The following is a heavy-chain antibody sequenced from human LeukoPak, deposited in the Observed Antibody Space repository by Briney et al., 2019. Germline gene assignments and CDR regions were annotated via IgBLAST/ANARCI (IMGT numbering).Heavy chain of an antibody. Sequence: ASVKVSCKASGYTFTSYGISWVRQAPGQGLEWMGWISAYNGNTTYAQKLQGRVTMTTDTSTSTAYMELRSLRSDDTAVYYCARFGYSSGWYNLGYFDYWGQGTLVTVSS. D-gene: IGHD6-19*01. CDR2: ISAYNGNT. CDR3: ARFGYSSGWYNLGYFDY. CDR1: GYTFTSYG. V-gene: IGHV1-18*01. J-gene: IGHJ4*02.